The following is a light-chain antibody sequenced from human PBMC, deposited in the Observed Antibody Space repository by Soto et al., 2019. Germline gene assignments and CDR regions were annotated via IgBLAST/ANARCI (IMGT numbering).Light chain of an antibody. CDR3: QQYNSYSPT. J-gene: IGKJ1*01. CDR1: QSVSGW. V-gene: IGKV1-5*03. Sequence: DIQMTQSPSTLSASVGDTVTVTCRASQSVSGWLAWYQQKPGTAPKLLIYKASSLESGVPSRFSGSGSGTEFTLTISSLQPDDFATYYCQQYNSYSPTFGQGTKVDIK. CDR2: KAS.